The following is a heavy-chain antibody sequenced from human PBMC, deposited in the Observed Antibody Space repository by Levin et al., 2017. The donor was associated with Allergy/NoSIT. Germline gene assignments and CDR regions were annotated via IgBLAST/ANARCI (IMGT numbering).Heavy chain of an antibody. V-gene: IGHV3-64D*06. CDR3: VSPTSSTRVGAFDI. Sequence: GESLKISCSASGFTFSSYAMHWVRQAPGKGLEYVSAISSNGGSTYYADSVKGRFTISRDNSKNTLYLQMSSLRAEDTAVYYCVSPTSSTRVGAFDIWGQGTMVTVSS. J-gene: IGHJ3*02. D-gene: IGHD6-13*01. CDR1: GFTFSSYA. CDR2: ISSNGGST.